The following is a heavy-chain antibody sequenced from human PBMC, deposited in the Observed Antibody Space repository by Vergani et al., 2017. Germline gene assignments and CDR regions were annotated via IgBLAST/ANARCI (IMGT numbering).Heavy chain of an antibody. V-gene: IGHV1-18*01. CDR2: ISAYNGNT. Sequence: QVQLVQSGAEVKKPGASVKVSCKASGYTFTSYGISWVRQAPGQGLEWMGWISAYNGNTNYAQKLQGRVTMTTDTSTSTAYMELSSLRSEDTAVYYCARRLDSSSSWGDAFDIWGQGTMVTVSS. CDR1: GYTFTSYG. D-gene: IGHD6-6*01. J-gene: IGHJ3*02. CDR3: ARRLDSSSSWGDAFDI.